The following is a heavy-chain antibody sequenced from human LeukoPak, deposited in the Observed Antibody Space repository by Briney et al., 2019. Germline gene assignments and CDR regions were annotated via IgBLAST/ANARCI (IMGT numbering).Heavy chain of an antibody. Sequence: ASVKVSCKASGYTFTGYYMHWVRQAPGQGLEWMGRINPNSGGANYAQKFQGRVTMTRDASISTAYMELSSLRSEDTAVYYCARPRYCSSTSCYLYGMDVWGQGTTVTVSS. D-gene: IGHD2-2*01. CDR2: INPNSGGA. J-gene: IGHJ6*02. CDR3: ARPRYCSSTSCYLYGMDV. V-gene: IGHV1-2*06. CDR1: GYTFTGYY.